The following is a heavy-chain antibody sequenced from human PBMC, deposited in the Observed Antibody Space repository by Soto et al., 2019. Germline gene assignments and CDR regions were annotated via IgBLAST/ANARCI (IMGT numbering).Heavy chain of an antibody. CDR1: GGSVSNGSYC. V-gene: IGHV4-61*01. J-gene: IGHJ3*02. D-gene: IGHD1-26*01. CDR2: IYYTGSS. Sequence: PSETLSLTCTVSGGSVSNGSYCWSWIRQPPGKGLEWIGNIYYTGSSKYNPALKSRVTISVDTSKNQISLRLNSVTAADTAVYYCARSGSYVRDAFDIWGQGTMVTVSS. CDR3: ARSGSYVRDAFDI.